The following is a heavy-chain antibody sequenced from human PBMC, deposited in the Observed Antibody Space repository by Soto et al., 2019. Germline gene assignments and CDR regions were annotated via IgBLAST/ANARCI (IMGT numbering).Heavy chain of an antibody. V-gene: IGHV3-23*01. CDR2: ITGSGGST. Sequence: GGSLRLSCAASGFTFSSYAMSWVHQAPGKGLEWVSVITGSGGSTYYADSVKGRFTISRDNSKNTLYLQMNSLRPEDTAVYYCAKDFVPAVTVVPLDYWGQGTLVTVSS. D-gene: IGHD2-15*01. J-gene: IGHJ4*02. CDR1: GFTFSSYA. CDR3: AKDFVPAVTVVPLDY.